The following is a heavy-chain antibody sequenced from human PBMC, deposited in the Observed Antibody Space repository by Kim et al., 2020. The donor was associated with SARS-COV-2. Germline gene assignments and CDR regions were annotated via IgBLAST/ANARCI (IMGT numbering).Heavy chain of an antibody. CDR1: GFTFDDYA. CDR2: ISWDGGST. Sequence: GGSLRLSCAASGFTFDDYAMHWVRQAPGKGLEWVSLISWDGGSTYYADSVKGRFTISRDNSKNSLYLQMNSLRAEDTALYYCAKDLSGGSCPLGGRCGMDVWGQGTTVTVSS. D-gene: IGHD2-15*01. J-gene: IGHJ6*02. V-gene: IGHV3-43D*03. CDR3: AKDLSGGSCPLGGRCGMDV.